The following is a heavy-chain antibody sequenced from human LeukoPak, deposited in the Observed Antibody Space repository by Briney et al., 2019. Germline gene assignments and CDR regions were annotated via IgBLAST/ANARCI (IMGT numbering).Heavy chain of an antibody. D-gene: IGHD3-10*01. CDR2: INHSGST. Sequence: SETLSLTCAVYGGSFSGYCWSWIRQPPGKGLEWIGEINHSGSTNYNPSLKSRVTISVDTSKNQFSLKLSSVTAADTAVYYCARGRRLLWFGESRPYWGQGTLVTVSS. J-gene: IGHJ4*02. V-gene: IGHV4-34*01. CDR3: ARGRRLLWFGESRPY. CDR1: GGSFSGYC.